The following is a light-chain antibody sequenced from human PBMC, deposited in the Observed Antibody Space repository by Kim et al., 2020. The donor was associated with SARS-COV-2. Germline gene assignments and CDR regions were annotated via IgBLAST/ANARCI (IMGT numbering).Light chain of an antibody. J-gene: IGLJ1*01. CDR3: SSYTSSSTLEV. CDR2: DVS. CDR1: SNDVGGYNY. Sequence: QSITISCTGTSNDVGGYNYVSWYQQHPGKAPKLMIYDVSNRPSGVSNRFSGSKSGNTASLTISGLQAEDEADYYCSSYTSSSTLEVFGTGTKVTVL. V-gene: IGLV2-14*03.